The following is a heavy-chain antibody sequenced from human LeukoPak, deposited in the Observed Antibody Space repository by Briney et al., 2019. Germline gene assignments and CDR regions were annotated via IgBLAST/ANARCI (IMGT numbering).Heavy chain of an antibody. CDR3: ARLNRSGSYLARYYFDY. J-gene: IGHJ4*02. V-gene: IGHV4-39*01. Sequence: SETLSLTCTVSGGSISSSSYYWGWTRQPPGKGLEWIGSIYYSGSTYYNPSLKSRVTISVDTSKNQFSLKLSSVTAADTAVYYCARLNRSGSYLARYYFDYWGQGTLVTVSS. CDR1: GGSISSSSYY. CDR2: IYYSGST. D-gene: IGHD1-26*01.